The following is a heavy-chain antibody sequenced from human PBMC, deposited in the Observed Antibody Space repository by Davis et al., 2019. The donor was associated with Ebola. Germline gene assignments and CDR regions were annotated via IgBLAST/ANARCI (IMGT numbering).Heavy chain of an antibody. V-gene: IGHV5-51*01. Sequence: KVSCKASGYSFSTYWIGWVRQRPGKGLEWMGIIYPGDSDTRYSPSFQGQVTISADKSISTAYLQWSSLKASDTAIYYCARRVPSYYYLDVWGKGTTVTVSS. D-gene: IGHD1-1*01. CDR2: IYPGDSDT. CDR1: GYSFSTYW. CDR3: ARRVPSYYYLDV. J-gene: IGHJ6*03.